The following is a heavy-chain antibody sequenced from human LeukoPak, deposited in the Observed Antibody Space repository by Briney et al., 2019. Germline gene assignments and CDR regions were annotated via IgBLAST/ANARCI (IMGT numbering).Heavy chain of an antibody. Sequence: GGSLRLSCAASGFTFTDYYMSWIRQAPGKGLEYLSYISPNGLDIAYTDSVQGRFTISRDNADNSLHLQMNSLRAEDTAVYYCARDRYTYGQGNAFDIWGQGTMVTVSS. D-gene: IGHD5-18*01. CDR1: GFTFTDYY. V-gene: IGHV3-11*04. J-gene: IGHJ3*02. CDR3: ARDRYTYGQGNAFDI. CDR2: ISPNGLDI.